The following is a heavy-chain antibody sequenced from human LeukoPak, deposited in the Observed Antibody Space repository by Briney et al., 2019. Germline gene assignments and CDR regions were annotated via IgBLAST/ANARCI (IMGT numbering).Heavy chain of an antibody. CDR3: AGQSRLGYCSGGSCYSQPFDP. Sequence: GGSLRLSCAASGFTFSSYEMNWVRQAPGKGLEWVSCISSSGSTIYYADSVKGRFTISRDNVKNSLYLQMNSLRAEDTAVYYCAGQSRLGYCSGGSCYSQPFDPWGQGTLVTVSS. D-gene: IGHD2-15*01. V-gene: IGHV3-48*03. CDR2: ISSSGSTI. J-gene: IGHJ5*02. CDR1: GFTFSSYE.